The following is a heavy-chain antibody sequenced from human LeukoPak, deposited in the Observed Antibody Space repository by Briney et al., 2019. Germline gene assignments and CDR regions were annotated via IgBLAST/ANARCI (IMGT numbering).Heavy chain of an antibody. V-gene: IGHV1-2*02. Sequence: GASVKVSCKASGYTFTTYAMNWVRQAPGQGLEWMGWINPNSGGTNYAQKFQGRVTMTRDTSISTAYMELSRLRSDDTAVYYCARGDIDILTGYYQTGDAFDIWGQGTMVTVSS. CDR2: INPNSGGT. D-gene: IGHD3-9*01. CDR1: GYTFTTYA. J-gene: IGHJ3*02. CDR3: ARGDIDILTGYYQTGDAFDI.